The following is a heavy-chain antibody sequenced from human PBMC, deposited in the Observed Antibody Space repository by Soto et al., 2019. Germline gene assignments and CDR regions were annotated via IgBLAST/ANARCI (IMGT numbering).Heavy chain of an antibody. D-gene: IGHD1-1*01. V-gene: IGHV1-8*01. J-gene: IGHJ6*02. Sequence: QVQLVQSGAEVTKPGASVKVSCKASGYTFTTYDINWVRQATGQGLEWLGWMSPNSGATGYAQKFQGRVTMTRDTAISRADMELSNLRSEDTAMYFCARGVDAGVDVWGQGTTVTVSS. CDR2: MSPNSGAT. CDR3: ARGVDAGVDV. CDR1: GYTFTTYD.